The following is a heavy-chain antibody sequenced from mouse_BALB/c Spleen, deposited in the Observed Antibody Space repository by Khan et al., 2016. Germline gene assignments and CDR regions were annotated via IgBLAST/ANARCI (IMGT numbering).Heavy chain of an antibody. V-gene: IGHV1-9*01. CDR1: GYTFSRYW. CDR3: ARGAY. Sequence: QVQLQQSGAELMKPGASVKISCKATGYTFSRYWIEWVKERPGHGLAWIGEILPGTGSTNYIEKLKGKATFTAETSSNTAYIQLSSLKSEDAAVCYCARGAYWGRGTRVTVSA. J-gene: IGHJ3*01. CDR2: ILPGTGST.